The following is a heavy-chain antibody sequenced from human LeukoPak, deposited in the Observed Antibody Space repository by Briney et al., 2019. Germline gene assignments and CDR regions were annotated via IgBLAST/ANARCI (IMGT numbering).Heavy chain of an antibody. D-gene: IGHD4-17*01. CDR2: LGGSGINT. Sequence: GGSLRLSCAASGFTFSNYAMSWVRQAPGKGLEWVSALGGSGINTYYADSVKGRFTISRDNSKNTLYLQMNSLRAEDTAVYYCAKDGIAAADDYGDYGYEYWGQGTLVTVSS. V-gene: IGHV3-23*01. CDR3: AKDGIAAADDYGDYGYEY. CDR1: GFTFSNYA. J-gene: IGHJ4*02.